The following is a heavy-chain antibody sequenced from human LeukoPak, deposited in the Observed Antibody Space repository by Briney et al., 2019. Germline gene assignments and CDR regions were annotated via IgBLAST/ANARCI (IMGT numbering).Heavy chain of an antibody. J-gene: IGHJ4*02. D-gene: IGHD3-22*01. CDR2: ISGSGGST. CDR1: GFTFSSYA. CDR3: AKDVVVTIAYYFDY. V-gene: IGHV3-23*01. Sequence: GGSLRLSCAASGFTFSSYAMKWVRQAPGKGLEWVSAISGSGGSTYYADSVKGRFTISRDNSKNTLYLQMNSLRAEDTAVYYCAKDVVVTIAYYFDYWGQGTLVTVSS.